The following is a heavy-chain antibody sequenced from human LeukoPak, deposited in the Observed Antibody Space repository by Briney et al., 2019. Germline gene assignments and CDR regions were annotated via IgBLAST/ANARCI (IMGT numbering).Heavy chain of an antibody. CDR1: EDTFTYYH. Sequence: WASVKVSCKASEDTFTYYHIHWVRQAPGQGVEWMGAVYATGGTTINTQNFQCRVTMTRDTSTGTVYMELSSLRFEDTAMYYCATEAPRSYYFDYWGQGILVTVSS. J-gene: IGHJ4*02. V-gene: IGHV1-46*01. CDR3: ATEAPRSYYFDY. CDR2: VYATGGTT.